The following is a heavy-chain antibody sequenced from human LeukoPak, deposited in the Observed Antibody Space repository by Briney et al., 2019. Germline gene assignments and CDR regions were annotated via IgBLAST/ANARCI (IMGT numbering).Heavy chain of an antibody. J-gene: IGHJ5*02. Sequence: ASVRVSCKASGYTFTSYGISWVRQAPGQGLEWMGWISAYNGNTNYAQKLQGRVTMTTDTSTSTAYMELRSLRSEDTAVYYCAAGDYKNWFDPWGQGTLVTVSS. CDR3: AAGDYKNWFDP. CDR2: ISAYNGNT. V-gene: IGHV1-18*01. CDR1: GYTFTSYG. D-gene: IGHD4-17*01.